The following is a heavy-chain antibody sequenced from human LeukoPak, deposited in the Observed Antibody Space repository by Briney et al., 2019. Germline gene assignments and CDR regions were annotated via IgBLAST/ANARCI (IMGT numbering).Heavy chain of an antibody. CDR2: IYHRGTT. J-gene: IGHJ4*02. CDR1: DDSISNNNYY. V-gene: IGHV4-39*07. CDR3: ARGAKDSVVVAGAPYYFDY. Sequence: TLSLTCSVSDDSISNNNYYWGWIRQPPGKGLDWIGSIYHRGTTYYNPSLKSRVTISVDTSKNQFSLKLSSVTAADTAVYYCARGAKDSVVVAGAPYYFDYWGQGTLVTVSS. D-gene: IGHD2-15*01.